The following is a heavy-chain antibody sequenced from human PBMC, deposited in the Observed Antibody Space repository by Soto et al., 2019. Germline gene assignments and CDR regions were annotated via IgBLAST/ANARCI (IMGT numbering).Heavy chain of an antibody. V-gene: IGHV4-34*01. CDR2: INHSGST. D-gene: IGHD2-8*02. CDR1: GGPFSGYY. CDR3: ARDKITGLFDY. Sequence: QVRLQQWGARLLKPSETLSLTCAVYGGPFSGYYWTWIRQPPGAGLEWIGEINHSGSTNYNPSLKSRVTTSVDTSKNQFSLKMTPVTAADTAVYYCARDKITGLFDYWGQGTLVTVSS. J-gene: IGHJ4*02.